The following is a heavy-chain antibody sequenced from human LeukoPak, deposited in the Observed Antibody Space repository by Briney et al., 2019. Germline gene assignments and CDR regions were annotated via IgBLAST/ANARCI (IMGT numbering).Heavy chain of an antibody. J-gene: IGHJ4*02. D-gene: IGHD3-9*01. CDR3: ARDPQPNDILTGYYPPYFDY. CDR1: GFTSSIYE. CDR2: ISSIGSTI. V-gene: IGHV3-48*03. Sequence: PGGSLRLSCAASGFTSSIYEMNWVRHAPGDGLEWVSYISSIGSTIYYADSVKGRFTISTDNAKNSLYLQMHDLRAEDTAVYYCARDPQPNDILTGYYPPYFDYWGQGTLVTVSS.